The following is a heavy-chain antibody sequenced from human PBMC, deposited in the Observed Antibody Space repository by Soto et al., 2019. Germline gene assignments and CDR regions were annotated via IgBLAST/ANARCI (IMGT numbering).Heavy chain of an antibody. CDR3: ARGRRIAEAGTRWFHP. Sequence: QVQLVQSGAEVKKPGASVKVSCKASGYTFTSYDINWVRQATGQGLEWMGWMNPNRGNTGYAQKFQGRVTMTSNTSLRTAYMERSSRRYEDTAVYYGARGRRIAEAGTRWFHPWGQGPLVTFSA. V-gene: IGHV1-8*01. CDR1: GYTFTSYD. J-gene: IGHJ5*02. D-gene: IGHD6-13*01. CDR2: MNPNRGNT.